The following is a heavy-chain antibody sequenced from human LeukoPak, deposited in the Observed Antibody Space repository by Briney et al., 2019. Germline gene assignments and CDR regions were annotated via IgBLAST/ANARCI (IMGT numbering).Heavy chain of an antibody. V-gene: IGHV3-23*01. Sequence: GGSPRLSCAASGFTFSSYPMSWVRQAPGKGLEWVSAISGSGGSTYYADSVKGRFTISRDNSMNTLYLQMNSLRAEDTAVYYCAKWPGLPYYYDSSGYYLVYWGQGTLVTVSS. D-gene: IGHD3-22*01. CDR3: AKWPGLPYYYDSSGYYLVY. J-gene: IGHJ4*02. CDR2: ISGSGGST. CDR1: GFTFSSYP.